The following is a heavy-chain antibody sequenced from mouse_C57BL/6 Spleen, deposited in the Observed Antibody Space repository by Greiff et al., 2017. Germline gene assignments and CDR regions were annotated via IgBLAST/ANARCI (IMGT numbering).Heavy chain of an antibody. Sequence: QVQLQQSGAELVRPGASVTLSCKASGYTFTDYEMHWVKQTPVHGLEWIGAIDPETGGTAYNQKFKGKAILTADKSSSTAYMELRSLTSEDSAVYYSTREDLYFPYWGQGTTLTVSS. J-gene: IGHJ2*01. CDR3: TREDLYFPY. CDR2: IDPETGGT. D-gene: IGHD2-1*01. V-gene: IGHV1-15*01. CDR1: GYTFTDYE.